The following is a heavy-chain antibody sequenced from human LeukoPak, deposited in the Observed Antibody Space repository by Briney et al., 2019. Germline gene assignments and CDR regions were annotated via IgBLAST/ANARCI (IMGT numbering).Heavy chain of an antibody. Sequence: PSETLSLTCAVYGGSFSGYYWSWIRQPPGKGLEWIGGINHSGSTNYNPSLKSRVTISVDTSKHQFSLKLSSVTAADTAVYYCAVPGYSSSWYPGWFDPWGQGTLVTVSS. V-gene: IGHV4-34*01. CDR2: INHSGST. D-gene: IGHD6-13*01. J-gene: IGHJ5*02. CDR3: AVPGYSSSWYPGWFDP. CDR1: GGSFSGYY.